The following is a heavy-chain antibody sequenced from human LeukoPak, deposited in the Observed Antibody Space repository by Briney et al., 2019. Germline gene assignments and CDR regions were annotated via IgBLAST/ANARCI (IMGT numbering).Heavy chain of an antibody. CDR1: GYTFTSYG. CDR3: ARDELSSSGYYYGAGWFEP. CDR2: ISAYNGNT. Sequence: GASVKVSCKASGYTFTSYGISWVRQAPGQGLEWMGWISAYNGNTNYAQKLQGRVTMTTDTSTSTAYMELRSLRSDDTAVYYCARDELSSSGYYYGAGWFEPWGQGTLVTVSS. V-gene: IGHV1-18*01. D-gene: IGHD3-22*01. J-gene: IGHJ5*02.